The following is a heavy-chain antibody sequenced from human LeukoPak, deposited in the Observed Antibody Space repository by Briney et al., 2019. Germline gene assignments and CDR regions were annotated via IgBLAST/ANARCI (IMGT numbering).Heavy chain of an antibody. V-gene: IGHV3-23*01. CDR2: ISGSGGST. CDR1: GFTFSSYW. Sequence: PGGSLRLSCAASGFTFSSYWMSWVRQAPGKGLEWVSAISGSGGSTYYADSVKGRFTISRDNSKNTLYLQMNSLRAEDTAVYFCASRHCSGGGCYFAGADPFDYWGQGTLVTVSS. D-gene: IGHD2-15*01. CDR3: ASRHCSGGGCYFAGADPFDY. J-gene: IGHJ4*02.